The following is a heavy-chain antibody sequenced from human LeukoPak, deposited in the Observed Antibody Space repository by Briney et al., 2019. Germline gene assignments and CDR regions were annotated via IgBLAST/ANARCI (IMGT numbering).Heavy chain of an antibody. J-gene: IGHJ5*01. Sequence: SETLSLTWTVSGGSISSYYWSWIRQPPGKGLEWMGYIYYSGSTNYNPSLKSRVTISVDTSKNQFSLKLSSVTAADTAVYYCARDGAMAVAGDMTYPEDWFDSWGQGTLVTVSS. D-gene: IGHD6-19*01. CDR2: IYYSGST. CDR3: ARDGAMAVAGDMTYPEDWFDS. CDR1: GGSISSYY. V-gene: IGHV4-59*01.